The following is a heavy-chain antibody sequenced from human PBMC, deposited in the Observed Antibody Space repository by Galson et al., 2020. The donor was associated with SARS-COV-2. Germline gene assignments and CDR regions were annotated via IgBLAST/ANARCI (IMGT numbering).Heavy chain of an antibody. D-gene: IGHD3-16*01. J-gene: IGHJ6*02. CDR2: VYINGNT. V-gene: IGHV4-61*02. CDR1: GGSISSGSYF. Sequence: ETSETLSLTCTVSGGSISSGSYFWSWIRQPAEKGLEWIGRVYINGNTNYNPSLKSRVTISLDTSKNQFSLKLSSVTAADTAVYYCARETEGEFPPSNYYYYTMDVWGQGTTVTVSS. CDR3: ARETEGEFPPSNYYYYTMDV.